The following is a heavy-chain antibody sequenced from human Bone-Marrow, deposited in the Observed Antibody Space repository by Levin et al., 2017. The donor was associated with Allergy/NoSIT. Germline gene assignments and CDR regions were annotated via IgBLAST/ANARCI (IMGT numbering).Heavy chain of an antibody. CDR3: ARDGPPLWDDGYYYYGMDV. V-gene: IGHV1-18*01. Sequence: ASVKVSCKASGYTFTSYGISWVRQAPGQGLEWMGWISAYNGNTNYAQKLQGRVTMTTDTSTSTAYMELRSLRSDDTAVYYCARDGPPLWDDGYYYYGMDVWGQGTTVTVSS. CDR1: GYTFTSYG. CDR2: ISAYNGNT. D-gene: IGHD1-26*01. J-gene: IGHJ6*02.